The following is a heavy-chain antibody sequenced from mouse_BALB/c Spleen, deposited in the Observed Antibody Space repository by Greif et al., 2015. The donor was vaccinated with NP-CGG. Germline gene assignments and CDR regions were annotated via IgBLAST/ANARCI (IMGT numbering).Heavy chain of an antibody. CDR2: IYPGSGST. J-gene: IGHJ3*01. CDR1: GYTFTSYW. CDR3: TSRGFAY. Sequence: LKQSGSELVRPGASVKLSCKASGYTFTSYWMHWVKQRHGQGLEWIGNIYPGSGSTNYDEEFKSKGTLTVDTSSSTAYMHLSSLTSEDSAVYYCTSRGFAYWGQGTLVTVSA. D-gene: IGHD3-1*01. V-gene: IGHV1S22*01.